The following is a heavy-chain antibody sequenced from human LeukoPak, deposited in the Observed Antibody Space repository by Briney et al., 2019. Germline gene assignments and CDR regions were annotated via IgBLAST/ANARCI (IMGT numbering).Heavy chain of an antibody. CDR3: ASFSYSSSWYRRWYFDL. CDR2: INHSGST. CDR1: GGSFSGYY. Sequence: SETLSLTCAVYGGSFSGYYWSWIRQPPGKGLEWIGEINHSGSTNYNPSLKSRVTISVDTSKNQFSLKLSSVTAADTAVYYCASFSYSSSWYRRWYFDLWGRGTLVTVSS. J-gene: IGHJ2*01. V-gene: IGHV4-34*01. D-gene: IGHD6-13*01.